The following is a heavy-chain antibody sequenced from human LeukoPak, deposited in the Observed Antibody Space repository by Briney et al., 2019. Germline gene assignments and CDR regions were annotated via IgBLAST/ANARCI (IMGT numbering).Heavy chain of an antibody. V-gene: IGHV4-59*08. CDR2: IYYSGST. D-gene: IGHD2-2*01. J-gene: IGHJ4*02. Sequence: SETLSLTCIVSGGSISTFYWSWIRQPPGKGLEWIGHIYYSGSTNYNPSPKSRVTMSVDTSKNQFSLKLRSVTAADTAVYYCARRCSSTSCSFDYWGQGILVTVSS. CDR1: GGSISTFY. CDR3: ARRCSSTSCSFDY.